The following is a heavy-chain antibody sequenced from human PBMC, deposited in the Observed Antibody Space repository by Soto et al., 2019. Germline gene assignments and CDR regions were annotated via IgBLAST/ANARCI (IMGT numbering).Heavy chain of an antibody. CDR2: INHSGIT. J-gene: IGHJ5*02. D-gene: IGHD2-2*01. CDR1: GGSFSGYY. V-gene: IGHV4-34*01. CDR3: ARYCISTSCYSRLSGFDP. Sequence: QVQLQQWGAGLLKPSETLSLTCAGYGGSFSGYYWSWIRQPPGKGLEWIGEINHSGITNYNPSLKSRVTISVDTSKNQFSLKLSSVTAADTAVYYCARYCISTSCYSRLSGFDPWGQGTLVTVSS.